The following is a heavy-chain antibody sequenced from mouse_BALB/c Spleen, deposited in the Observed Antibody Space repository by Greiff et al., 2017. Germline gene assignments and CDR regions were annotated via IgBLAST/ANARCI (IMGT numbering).Heavy chain of an antibody. D-gene: IGHD1-1*01. CDR3: ARGHYGSLYAMDY. J-gene: IGHJ4*01. V-gene: IGHV1-7*01. CDR2: INPSTGYT. CDR1: GYTFTSYW. Sequence: QVQLKESGAELAKPGASVKMSCKASGYTFTSYWMHWVKQRPGQGLEWIGYINPSTGYTEYNQKFKDKATLTADKSSSTAYMQLSSLTSEDSAVYYCARGHYGSLYAMDYWGQGTSVTVSS.